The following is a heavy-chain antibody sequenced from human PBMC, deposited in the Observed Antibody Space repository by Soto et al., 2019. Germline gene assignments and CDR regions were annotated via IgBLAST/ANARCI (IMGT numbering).Heavy chain of an antibody. D-gene: IGHD3-16*01. V-gene: IGHV2-5*02. J-gene: IGHJ4*02. Sequence: QITLKESGPTLVKPTQTLTLTCTFSGFSLNTYGVGVGWIRQPPGKALEWLALIYWDDDKRYSPSLKSRLTITKDTSKNQVVLTMTNMDPVDTDTYYCARALGSWGAYYFDYWGQGTLVTVSS. CDR3: ARALGSWGAYYFDY. CDR2: IYWDDDK. CDR1: GFSLNTYGVG.